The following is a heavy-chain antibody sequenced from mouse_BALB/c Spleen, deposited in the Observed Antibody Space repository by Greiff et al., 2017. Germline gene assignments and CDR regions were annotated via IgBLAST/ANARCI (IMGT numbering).Heavy chain of an antibody. D-gene: IGHD4-1*01. V-gene: IGHV5-9-3*01. Sequence: EVQLVESGGGLVKPGGSLKLSCAASGFTFSSYAMSWVRQTPEKRLEWVATISSGGSYTYYPDSVKGRFTISRDNAKNTLYLQMSSLRSEDTAMYYCARQTGDYWGQGTTLTVSS. CDR1: GFTFSSYA. CDR3: ARQTGDY. J-gene: IGHJ2*01. CDR2: ISSGGSYT.